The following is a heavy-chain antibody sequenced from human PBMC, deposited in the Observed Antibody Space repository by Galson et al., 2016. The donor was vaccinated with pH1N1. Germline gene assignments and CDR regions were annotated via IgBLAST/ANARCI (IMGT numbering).Heavy chain of an antibody. Sequence: QSGAEVKKPGESLKISCKGSGYKFASSWIVWVRQMPGKGLEWMGIIWLGGSLIRYKPSFQGQVTITADKSINIVYLEWSSLKASDTATEYCARQNDYGDYRGDAFDIWGQGTLVTVSS. V-gene: IGHV5-51*01. J-gene: IGHJ3*02. D-gene: IGHD4-17*01. CDR2: IWLGGSLI. CDR1: GYKFASSW. CDR3: ARQNDYGDYRGDAFDI.